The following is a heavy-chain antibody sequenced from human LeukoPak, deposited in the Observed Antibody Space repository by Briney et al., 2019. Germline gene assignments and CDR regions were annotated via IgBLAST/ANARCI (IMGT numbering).Heavy chain of an antibody. V-gene: IGHV3-48*02. D-gene: IGHD2-21*02. CDR3: ARGNIVVVTAIRDAFDI. CDR1: GFTFSSYS. Sequence: GGSLRLSCAASGFTFSSYSMNWVRQAPGKGLEWVSYISSGSSTMYYADSVKGRFTISRDNAKNSLCLQMNSLRDEDTAVYYCARGNIVVVTAIRDAFDIWGQGSMVTVSS. CDR2: ISSGSSTM. J-gene: IGHJ3*02.